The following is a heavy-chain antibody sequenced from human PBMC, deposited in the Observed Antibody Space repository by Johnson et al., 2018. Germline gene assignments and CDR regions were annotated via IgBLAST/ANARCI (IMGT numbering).Heavy chain of an antibody. Sequence: EVQLVETGGGLVQPGESLRLSCAASGFTFSSSAMSWVRQAPGKGLDWVSVISVGGATIYYADSVKGRFNISRDNSKNTLNLQVNSLRAEDTAVYYCAKGDYGGNFYYYYALDVWGQVTTVTVSS. V-gene: IGHV3-23*04. CDR1: GFTFSSSA. J-gene: IGHJ6*02. CDR3: AKGDYGGNFYYYYALDV. CDR2: ISVGGATI. D-gene: IGHD4-23*01.